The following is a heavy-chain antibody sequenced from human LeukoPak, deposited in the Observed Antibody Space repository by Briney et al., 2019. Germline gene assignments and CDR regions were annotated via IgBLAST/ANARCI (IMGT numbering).Heavy chain of an antibody. V-gene: IGHV1-46*01. J-gene: IGHJ4*02. CDR2: INPSGGST. Sequence: ASVKVSCKASGYTFTSYYMHWVRQAPGQGLEWMGIINPSGGSTSYAQKFQGRVTMTRDTSTSTVYMELRSLRSDDTAVYYCAREVDRWFGAPHYFDYWGQGTLVTVSS. D-gene: IGHD3-10*01. CDR3: AREVDRWFGAPHYFDY. CDR1: GYTFTSYY.